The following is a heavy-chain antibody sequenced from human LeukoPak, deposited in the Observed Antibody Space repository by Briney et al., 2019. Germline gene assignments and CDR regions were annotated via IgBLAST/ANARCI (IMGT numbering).Heavy chain of an antibody. CDR3: AKDRAPDNWNDVYYFDY. J-gene: IGHJ4*02. D-gene: IGHD1-20*01. Sequence: PGGSLRLSCAASGFTFSSYAMSWVRQAPGKGLEWVSAISGSGGSTYYADSVKGRFTISRDNSKNTLYLQMNSLRAEDTAVYYCAKDRAPDNWNDVYYFDYWGQGTLVTVSS. CDR1: GFTFSSYA. CDR2: ISGSGGST. V-gene: IGHV3-23*01.